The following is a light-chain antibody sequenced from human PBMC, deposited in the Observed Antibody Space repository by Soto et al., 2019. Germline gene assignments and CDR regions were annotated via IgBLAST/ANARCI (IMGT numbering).Light chain of an antibody. CDR1: QSVSSSY. V-gene: IGKV3D-15*01. CDR3: QQYIRWPLT. CDR2: GAS. J-gene: IGKJ4*01. Sequence: PGERVTLSCRASQSVSSSYLTWYQQKPGQAPRLLIYGASTRATGIPARFSGSGSGTEFTLAVSSLQSEDYAVYFCQQYIRWPLTFGGGTKVDIK.